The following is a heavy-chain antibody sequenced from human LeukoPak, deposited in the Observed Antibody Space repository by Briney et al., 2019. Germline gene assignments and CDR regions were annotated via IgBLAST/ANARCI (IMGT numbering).Heavy chain of an antibody. Sequence: NPGGSLRLSCAASGFTFSDYYMSWVRQAPGKGLGWVSYISRSSSYTNYADSVKGRFTISRDNAKNSLYLQMNSLRAEDTAVYYCARDDFSSGWSLFDYWGQGTLVTVSS. CDR1: GFTFSDYY. CDR2: ISRSSSYT. V-gene: IGHV3-11*06. D-gene: IGHD6-19*01. J-gene: IGHJ4*02. CDR3: ARDDFSSGWSLFDY.